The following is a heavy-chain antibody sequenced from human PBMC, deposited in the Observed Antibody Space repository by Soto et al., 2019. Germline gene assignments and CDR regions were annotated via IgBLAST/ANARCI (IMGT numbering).Heavy chain of an antibody. CDR1: GGTFRSYS. J-gene: IGHJ6*02. CDR2: IIPIFGTA. V-gene: IGHV1-69*01. CDR3: ARVPVRGGEYYYGMDV. D-gene: IGHD3-10*01. Sequence: QGELVQAGAEGKKPGSSVKGSFKASGGTFRSYSFHWVRQAPGTRPEWMGGIIPIFGTANYAQKFQGRVTITADESTSTAYMELSSLRSEDTAVYYCARVPVRGGEYYYGMDVWGQGTTVTVSS.